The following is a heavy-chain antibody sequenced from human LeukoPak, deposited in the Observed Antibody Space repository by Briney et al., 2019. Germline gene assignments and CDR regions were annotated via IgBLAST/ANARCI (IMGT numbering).Heavy chain of an antibody. CDR3: ARVPIIAAGGEFDY. J-gene: IGHJ4*02. D-gene: IGHD6-13*01. CDR1: GGTFSSYT. Sequence: SVKVSCKASGGTFSSYTISWVRQAPGQGLEWMGRIIPIFGTANYAQKFQGRVTITTDESTSTAYMELSSLRSEDTAVYYCARVPIIAAGGEFDYWGQGTLVTVSS. V-gene: IGHV1-69*05. CDR2: IIPIFGTA.